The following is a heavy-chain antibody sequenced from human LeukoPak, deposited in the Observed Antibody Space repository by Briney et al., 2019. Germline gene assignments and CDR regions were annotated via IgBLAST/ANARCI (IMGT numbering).Heavy chain of an antibody. CDR2: ISGSGGST. V-gene: IGHV3-23*01. CDR3: AKEAAIRAFDI. J-gene: IGHJ3*02. CDR1: GFSVSNNY. Sequence: GGSLRLSCAASGFSVSNNYMTWVRQAPGKGLEWVSAISGSGGSTYYADSVKGRFTISRDNSKNTLYLQMNSLRAEDTAVYYCAKEAAIRAFDIWGQGTMVTVSS. D-gene: IGHD2-2*01.